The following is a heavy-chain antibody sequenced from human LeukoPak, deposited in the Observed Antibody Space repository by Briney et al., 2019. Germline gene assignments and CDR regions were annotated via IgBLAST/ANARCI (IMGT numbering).Heavy chain of an antibody. Sequence: GGSLRLSCVASGFTFSTYAIHWVRQAPGKGLEWVAVVSKDGNTKYYADSVKGRFTISRDNSKNTLYLQMNSLRAEDTSVYYCARGIQPPKYYGSGSDTFDIWGQGTMVTISS. CDR2: VSKDGNTK. CDR1: GFTFSTYA. V-gene: IGHV3-30*04. J-gene: IGHJ3*02. CDR3: ARGIQPPKYYGSGSDTFDI. D-gene: IGHD3-10*01.